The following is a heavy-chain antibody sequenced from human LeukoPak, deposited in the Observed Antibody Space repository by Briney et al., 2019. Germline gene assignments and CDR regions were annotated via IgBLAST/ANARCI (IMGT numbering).Heavy chain of an antibody. CDR3: ARRIAAAHFDY. V-gene: IGHV4-39*01. Sequence: PSETLSLTCTVSGGSISSSDYYWGWIRQPPGKGLEWIGSIYYSGSTYYNPSLKSRVTISVDTSKNQFSLKLSSVTAADTAVYYRARRIAAAHFDYWGQGTLVTVSS. J-gene: IGHJ4*02. D-gene: IGHD6-13*01. CDR2: IYYSGST. CDR1: GGSISSSDYY.